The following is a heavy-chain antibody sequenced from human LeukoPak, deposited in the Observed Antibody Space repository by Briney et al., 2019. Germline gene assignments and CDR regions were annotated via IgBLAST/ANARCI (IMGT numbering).Heavy chain of an antibody. V-gene: IGHV3-7*01. Sequence: GGSLRLSCAASGFTFSSYWMSWVRQAPGKGLEWVANIKQDGSEKYYVDSVKGRFTISRDNAKNSLYLQMNSLRAEDTAVYYCARAVDCSSTNCYRTNYFDYWGQGTLVTVSS. CDR1: GFTFSSYW. CDR2: IKQDGSEK. D-gene: IGHD2-2*01. J-gene: IGHJ4*02. CDR3: ARAVDCSSTNCYRTNYFDY.